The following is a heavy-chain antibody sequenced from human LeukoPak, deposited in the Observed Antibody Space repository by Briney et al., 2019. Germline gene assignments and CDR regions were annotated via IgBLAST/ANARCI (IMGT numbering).Heavy chain of an antibody. CDR1: GLTVSSNL. V-gene: IGHV3-66*02. CDR2: IYSGGLT. Sequence: GGSLRLSCAVSGLTVSSNLFSWVRQAPGKGLEWVSVIYSGGLTVYTDSVKGRFTISRDNSKNTLDLQMSSLRPEDTAVYYCARDRGSFDYWGQGTVVTVSP. CDR3: ARDRGSFDY. J-gene: IGHJ4*02.